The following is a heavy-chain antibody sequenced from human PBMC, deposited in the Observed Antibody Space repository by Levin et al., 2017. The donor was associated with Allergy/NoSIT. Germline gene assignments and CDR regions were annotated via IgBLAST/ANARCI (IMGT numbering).Heavy chain of an antibody. J-gene: IGHJ3*02. V-gene: IGHV1-2*02. CDR3: ARDYDTLGYCSSTSCSISNGGAFDI. D-gene: IGHD2-2*01. CDR1: GYTFTGYY. CDR2: INPNSGGT. Sequence: ASVKVSCKASGYTFTGYYMHWVRQAPGQGLEWMGWINPNSGGTNYAQKFQGRVTMTRDTSISTAYMELSRLRSDDTAVYYCARDYDTLGYCSSTSCSISNGGAFDIWGQGTMVTVSS.